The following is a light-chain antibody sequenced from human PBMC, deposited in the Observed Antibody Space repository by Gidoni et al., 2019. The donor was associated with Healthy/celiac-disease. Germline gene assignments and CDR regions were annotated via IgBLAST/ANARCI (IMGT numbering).Light chain of an antibody. CDR1: QSVSSY. J-gene: IGKJ4*01. CDR2: DAS. Sequence: EIVLTQSPATLSLSPGERVTLSCRASQSVSSYLAWYQQKPGQAPRLLIYDASNRATGIPARFSGSGSGTDFTLTISSLEPEDFAVYYCQQRSNWPPLTFXGXTKVEIK. V-gene: IGKV3-11*01. CDR3: QQRSNWPPLT.